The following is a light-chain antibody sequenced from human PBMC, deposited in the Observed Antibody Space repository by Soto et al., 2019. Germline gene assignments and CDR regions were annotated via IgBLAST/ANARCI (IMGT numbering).Light chain of an antibody. Sequence: QSVLTQPPSASGSPGQSVAISCTGTTGDIGNYNFVSWYQQHPGKAPKLLIFEVNKRPSGVPARFSGSKSGNTASLTVSGLHAEDEADYYCSSHGGNSPYVFGTGTKLTVL. V-gene: IGLV2-8*01. CDR2: EVN. CDR1: TGDIGNYNF. CDR3: SSHGGNSPYV. J-gene: IGLJ1*01.